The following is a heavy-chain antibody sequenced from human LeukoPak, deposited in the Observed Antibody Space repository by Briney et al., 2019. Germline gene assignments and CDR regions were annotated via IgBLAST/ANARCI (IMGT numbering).Heavy chain of an antibody. CDR3: ARAPKHRLVRRYYFDY. CDR1: GYTFTSYD. V-gene: IGHV1-8*01. CDR2: MNPNRGNT. D-gene: IGHD6-13*01. J-gene: IGHJ4*02. Sequence: ASVKVSCNASGYTFTSYDINWVRQAAGQWLEWMGWMNPNRGNTGYAQKFQGRGTMTRNTSISTAYLELSSPRSEDTAVYYCARAPKHRLVRRYYFDYWGQGTLVTVSS.